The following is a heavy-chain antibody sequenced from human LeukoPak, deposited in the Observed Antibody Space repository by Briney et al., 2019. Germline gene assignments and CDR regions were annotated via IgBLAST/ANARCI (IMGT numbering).Heavy chain of an antibody. CDR1: GFTFSSYA. J-gene: IGHJ5*02. D-gene: IGHD2-8*01. CDR3: AKDSEGTNGFGP. Sequence: GGSLRLSCAASGFTFSSYAMSWVRQAPGKGLEWVSAISGSGGSTYYADSVKGRFTIPRDNSKNTLYLQMNSLRAEDTAVYYCAKDSEGTNGFGPWGQGTLVTVSS. V-gene: IGHV3-23*01. CDR2: ISGSGGST.